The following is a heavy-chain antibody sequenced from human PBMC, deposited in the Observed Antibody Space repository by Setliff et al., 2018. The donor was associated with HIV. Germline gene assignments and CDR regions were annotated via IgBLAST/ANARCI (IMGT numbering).Heavy chain of an antibody. D-gene: IGHD1-26*01. CDR3: ARDRRDDYYLTAYFDS. CDR2: IYYSGST. V-gene: IGHV4-39*07. CDR1: GGSISSNNYY. Sequence: SETLSLTCTVSGGSISSNNYYWGWIRQPPGKGLEWIGSIYYSGSTDYNPSLKSRVTISVDTSKNQFSLKLTSVTATDTAVYYCARDRRDDYYLTAYFDSLGQGTVVTVSS. J-gene: IGHJ4*02.